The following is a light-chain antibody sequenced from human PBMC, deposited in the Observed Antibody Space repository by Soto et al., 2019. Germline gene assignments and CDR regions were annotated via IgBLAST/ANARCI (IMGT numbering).Light chain of an antibody. CDR3: QQYHNWPPLT. CDR2: GAS. V-gene: IGKV3-15*01. CDR1: QSIRGN. Sequence: EIVMTQSPDTLSVSPGERATLSCRASQSIRGNLAWYQQKPGQAPRLLIYGASTRATGIPARFSSSGSGTEFTLTISSLQSEDFAIYYCQQYHNWPPLTFGGGTKVEMK. J-gene: IGKJ4*01.